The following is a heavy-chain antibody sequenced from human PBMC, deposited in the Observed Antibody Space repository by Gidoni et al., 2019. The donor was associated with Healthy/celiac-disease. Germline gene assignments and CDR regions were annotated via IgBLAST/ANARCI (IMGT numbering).Heavy chain of an antibody. D-gene: IGHD3-3*01. CDR1: GFTFGDYA. CDR2: IRSKAYGGTT. V-gene: IGHV3-49*03. Sequence: EVQLVESGGGLVQPGRSLRLSCTASGFTFGDYAMSWFRQAPGKGLEWVGFIRSKAYGGTTEYAASVKGRFTISRDDSKSIAYLQMNSLKTEDTAVYYCTRAGSGYSPGASDVWGQGTTVTVSS. CDR3: TRAGSGYSPGASDV. J-gene: IGHJ6*02.